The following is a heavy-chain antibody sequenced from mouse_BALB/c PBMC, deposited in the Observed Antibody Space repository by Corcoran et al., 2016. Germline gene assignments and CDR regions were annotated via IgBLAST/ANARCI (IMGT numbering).Heavy chain of an antibody. CDR2: IYPGSGST. V-gene: IGHV1-81*01. CDR3: ARGAVASDYFDY. J-gene: IGHJ2*01. CDR1: GYTFTDYV. D-gene: IGHD1-1*01. Sequence: QVQLQQSGPELVKPGASVKMSCKASGYTFTDYVISWVKQRTGQGLEWIGEIYPGSGSTYYNEKFKGKATLTADKSSNTAYMQLSSLTSEDSAVYFCARGAVASDYFDYWGQGTTLTVSS.